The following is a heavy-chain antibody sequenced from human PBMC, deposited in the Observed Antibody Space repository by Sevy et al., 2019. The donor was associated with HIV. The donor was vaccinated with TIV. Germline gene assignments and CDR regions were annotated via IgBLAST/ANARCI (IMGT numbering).Heavy chain of an antibody. D-gene: IGHD7-27*01. J-gene: IGHJ4*02. CDR2: ISVPGTST. Sequence: GGSLRLSCAASEFTFRTFAMSWAPQAPVRGRRWAPSISVPGTSTYYADSVEGRFTISRDNSKKTLYLQMNSLRAEDTALYYCAKYAGDFPHFDYWGQGTLVTVSS. V-gene: IGHV3-23*01. CDR3: AKYAGDFPHFDY. CDR1: EFTFRTFA.